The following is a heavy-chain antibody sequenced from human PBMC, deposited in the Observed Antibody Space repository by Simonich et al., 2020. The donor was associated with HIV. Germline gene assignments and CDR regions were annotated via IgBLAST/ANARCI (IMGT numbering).Heavy chain of an antibody. Sequence: EVQLVESGGGLVQPGRSLRLSCTASGFTFGDYAMSWFRQAPGKGVEWVGFIRSKAYGGTKEEAASVKGRFTISRDDSKSIAYLQMNSLKTEDTAVYYCTSSDYDSSDYYYRYFQHWGQGTLVTVSS. D-gene: IGHD3-22*01. J-gene: IGHJ1*01. CDR2: IRSKAYGGTK. CDR3: TSSDYDSSDYYYRYFQH. CDR1: GFTFGDYA. V-gene: IGHV3-49*03.